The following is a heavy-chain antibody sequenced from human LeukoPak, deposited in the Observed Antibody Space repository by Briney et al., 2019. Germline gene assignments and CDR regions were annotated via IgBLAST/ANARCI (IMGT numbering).Heavy chain of an antibody. J-gene: IGHJ4*02. CDR3: ARVHNLAVADVDYFDY. Sequence: GGSLRLSCAASGFTVSSNYMSWVRQAPGKGLEWVSVIHSGGSTYYADSVKGRFTISRDNSKNTLYLQMNSLRAEDTAVYYCARVHNLAVADVDYFDYWGQGTLVTVSS. V-gene: IGHV3-53*01. D-gene: IGHD6-19*01. CDR1: GFTVSSNY. CDR2: IHSGGST.